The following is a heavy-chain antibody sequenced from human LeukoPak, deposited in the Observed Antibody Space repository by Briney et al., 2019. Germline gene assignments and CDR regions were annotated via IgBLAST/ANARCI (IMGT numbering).Heavy chain of an antibody. D-gene: IGHD3-9*01. Sequence: GGSLRLSCAASGFTFSSYAMSWVRQAPGKGLEWVSAISGSDGSTYYADSVKGRFTISRDNSKNTLYLQMNSLRVDDTAIYYCARDWFNDYWGQGTLVTVSS. CDR3: ARDWFNDY. CDR2: ISGSDGST. J-gene: IGHJ4*02. CDR1: GFTFSSYA. V-gene: IGHV3-23*01.